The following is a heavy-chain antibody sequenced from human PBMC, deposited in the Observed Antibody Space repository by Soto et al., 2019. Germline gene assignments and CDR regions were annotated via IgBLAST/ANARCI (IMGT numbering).Heavy chain of an antibody. J-gene: IGHJ6*02. V-gene: IGHV3-33*01. CDR1: GFTFSSYG. CDR3: ARERVGELSPYYYYGMDV. CDR2: IWYDGSNK. Sequence: GGSLRLSCAASGFTFSSYGMHWVRQAPGKGLEWVAVIWYDGSNKYYADSVKGRFTISRDNSKNTLYLQMNSLRAEDTAVYYCARERVGELSPYYYYGMDVWGQGTTVTVSS. D-gene: IGHD3-16*02.